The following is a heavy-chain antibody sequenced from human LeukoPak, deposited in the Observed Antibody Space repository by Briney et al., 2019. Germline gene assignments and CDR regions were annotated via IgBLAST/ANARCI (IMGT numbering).Heavy chain of an antibody. CDR3: ARVDLWFGELSD. V-gene: IGHV3-21*01. CDR2: ISSSSSYI. CDR1: GFTFSSYS. D-gene: IGHD3-10*01. Sequence: PGGSLRLSCAASGFTFSSYSMNWVRQAPGKGLEWVSSISSSSSYIYYADSVKGRFTISRDNAKNSLYLQMNSLRAADTAVYYCARVDLWFGELSDWGQGTLVTVSS. J-gene: IGHJ4*02.